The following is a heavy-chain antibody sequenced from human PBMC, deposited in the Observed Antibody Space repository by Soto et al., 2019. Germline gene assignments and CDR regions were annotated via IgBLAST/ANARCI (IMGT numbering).Heavy chain of an antibody. J-gene: IGHJ4*02. V-gene: IGHV4-39*01. CDR2: IYYSGST. Sequence: SETLSLTCTVSGGSISSSSYYWGWIRQPPGKGLEWIGSIYYSGSTYYNPSLKSRVTISVDTSKNQFSLKLSSVTAADTGVYYCARQGIVLMVYAIIDYWGQGTLVTVSS. D-gene: IGHD2-8*01. CDR3: ARQGIVLMVYAIIDY. CDR1: GGSISSSSYY.